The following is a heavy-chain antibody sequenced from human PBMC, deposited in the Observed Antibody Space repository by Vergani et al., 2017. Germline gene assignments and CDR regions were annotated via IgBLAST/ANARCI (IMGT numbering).Heavy chain of an antibody. CDR1: GFTFSSYG. V-gene: IGHV3-30*19. Sequence: QVQLVESGGGVVQPGRSLRLSCAASGFTFSSYGMHWVRQAPGKGLEWVAVIWYDGSNKYYADSVKGRFTISRDNSKNTLYLQMNSLRAEDTAVYYCARDAGGVGYFDWFPHADAFDIWGQGTMVTVSS. CDR3: ARDAGGVGYFDWFPHADAFDI. CDR2: IWYDGSNK. D-gene: IGHD3-9*01. J-gene: IGHJ3*02.